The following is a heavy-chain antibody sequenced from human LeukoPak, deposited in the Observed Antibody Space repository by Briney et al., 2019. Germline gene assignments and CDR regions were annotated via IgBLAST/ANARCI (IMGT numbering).Heavy chain of an antibody. CDR2: IYYSGST. V-gene: IGHV4-59*01. CDR1: GGSISSYY. D-gene: IGHD3-16*01. J-gene: IGHJ4*02. CDR3: ARGPYDYVWGSFMY. Sequence: PSETLSLTCTVSGGSISSYYWSWIRQPPGKGLEWIGYIYYSGSTNYNPSLKSRVTISVDTSKNQFSLKLSSVTAADTAVYYCARGPYDYVWGSFMYWGQGTLVTVSS.